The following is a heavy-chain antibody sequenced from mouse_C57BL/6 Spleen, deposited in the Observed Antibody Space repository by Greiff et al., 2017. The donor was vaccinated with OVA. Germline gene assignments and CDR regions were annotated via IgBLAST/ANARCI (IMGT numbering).Heavy chain of an antibody. CDR1: GYAFSSSW. CDR2: IYPGDGDT. CDR3: ARSELGREGFAY. J-gene: IGHJ3*01. D-gene: IGHD4-1*01. Sequence: QVQLQQSGPELVKPGASVKISCKASGYAFSSSWMNWVKQRPGKGLEWIGRIYPGDGDTKYNGKFKGKATLTADKSSSTAYMQLSSLTSEDSAVYFCARSELGREGFAYWGQGTLVTVSA. V-gene: IGHV1-82*01.